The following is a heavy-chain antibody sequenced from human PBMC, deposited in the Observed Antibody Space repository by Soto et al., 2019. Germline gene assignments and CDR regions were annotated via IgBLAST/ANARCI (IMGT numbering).Heavy chain of an antibody. J-gene: IGHJ4*02. D-gene: IGHD3-16*01. CDR3: EREADSYVGSDY. Sequence: PGGSLRLSCAASGFTFSSYWMHWVRQAPGKGLVWVSRINSDGSSTSYADSVKGRFTISRDNAKNTLYLQMNSLRAEDTAVYYGEREADSYVGSDYGGQGTRVTVS. CDR1: GFTFSSYW. CDR2: INSDGSST. V-gene: IGHV3-74*01.